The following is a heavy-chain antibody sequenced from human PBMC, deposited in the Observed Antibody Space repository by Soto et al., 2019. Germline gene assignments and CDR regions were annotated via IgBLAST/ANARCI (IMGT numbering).Heavy chain of an antibody. D-gene: IGHD2-21*02. V-gene: IGHV3-33*01. CDR3: ARAGPLPDLYYYYYYYMDV. CDR1: GFTFSSYG. Sequence: QVQLVESGGGVVQPGRSLRLSCAASGFTFSSYGMHWVRQAPGKGLEWVAVIWYDGSNKYYADSVKGRFTISRDNSKNTLYLQMNSLRAEDTAVYYCARAGPLPDLYYYYYYYMDVWGKGTTVTVSS. CDR2: IWYDGSNK. J-gene: IGHJ6*03.